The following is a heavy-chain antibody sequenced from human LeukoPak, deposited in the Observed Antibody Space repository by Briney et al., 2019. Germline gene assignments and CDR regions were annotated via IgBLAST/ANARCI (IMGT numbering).Heavy chain of an antibody. V-gene: IGHV3-21*01. CDR3: ARDGSRYSSSWFDY. D-gene: IGHD6-13*01. CDR2: ISSSSSYI. CDR1: GFTFSHYA. Sequence: GGSLRLSCAASGFTFSHYAMHWVRQAPGKGLEWVSSISSSSSYIYYADSVKGRFTISRDNAKNSLYLQMNSLRAEDTAVYYCARDGSRYSSSWFDYWGQGTLVTVSS. J-gene: IGHJ4*02.